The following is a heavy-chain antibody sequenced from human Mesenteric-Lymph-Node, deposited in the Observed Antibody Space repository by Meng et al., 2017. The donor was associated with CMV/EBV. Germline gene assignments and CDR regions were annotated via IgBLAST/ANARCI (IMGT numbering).Heavy chain of an antibody. V-gene: IGHV3-30-3*01. CDR2: ISYDGSNK. CDR1: GFTFSSYA. D-gene: IGHD3-16*01. CDR3: AKALFWDYYYGMDV. J-gene: IGHJ6*02. Sequence: GESLKISCAASGFTFSSYAMHWVRQAPGKGLEWVAVISYDGSNKYYADSVKGRFTISRDNSKNTLYLQMNSLRAEDTAVYYCAKALFWDYYYGMDVWGQGTTVTVSS.